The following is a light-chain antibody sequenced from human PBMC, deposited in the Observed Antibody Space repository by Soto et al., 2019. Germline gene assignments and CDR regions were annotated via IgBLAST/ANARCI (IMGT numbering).Light chain of an antibody. CDR1: QSVSSY. CDR2: DAS. V-gene: IGKV3-11*01. J-gene: IGKJ1*01. Sequence: ERVLTQSPATLSFSPGERATLSCRASQSVSSYLAWYQQKPGQAPRLLIYDASNRATGIPARFSGSGSGTDFTLTISSLEPEDFAVYYCQQRSNWLWTFGQGTKVDIK. CDR3: QQRSNWLWT.